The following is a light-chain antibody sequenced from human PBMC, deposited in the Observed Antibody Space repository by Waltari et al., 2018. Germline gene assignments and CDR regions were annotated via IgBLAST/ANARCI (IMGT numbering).Light chain of an antibody. CDR3: QQRSNWPPLT. CDR2: DAS. Sequence: EIVLTQSPATLSLSPGERATLSCRASQSVSSYLAWYQQKPGQAPRLLIYDASNRATGIPARFSGSGSGTDFTRTISSREPEDLAVYYCQQRSNWPPLTFGGGTKVESK. CDR1: QSVSSY. J-gene: IGKJ4*01. V-gene: IGKV3-11*01.